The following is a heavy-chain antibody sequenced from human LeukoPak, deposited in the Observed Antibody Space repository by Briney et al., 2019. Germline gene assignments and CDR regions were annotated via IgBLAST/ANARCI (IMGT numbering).Heavy chain of an antibody. Sequence: GESLKISCQGFGYTFTTSWIGWVRQLPGKGLEWMAIIYAGNSDTKYSPSFQGRVTISADKSISTAYLQWSSLKASDTAMYYCARGDIVVVTATQGYNWFDAWGQGTLVTVSS. D-gene: IGHD2-21*02. CDR3: ARGDIVVVTATQGYNWFDA. V-gene: IGHV5-51*01. CDR1: GYTFTTSW. CDR2: IYAGNSDT. J-gene: IGHJ5*02.